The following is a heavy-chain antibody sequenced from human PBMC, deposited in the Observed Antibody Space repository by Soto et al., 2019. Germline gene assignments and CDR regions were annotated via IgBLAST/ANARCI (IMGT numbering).Heavy chain of an antibody. J-gene: IGHJ4*02. D-gene: IGHD6-6*01. CDR1: GYTFTSYD. CDR2: MNPNSGNT. V-gene: IGHV1-8*01. CDR3: ARGLSVAARPVV. Sequence: ASVKVSCKASGYTFTSYDINWVRQATGQGLEWMGWMNPNSGNTGYAQKFQGRVTMTRNTSISTTYMELSSLRSEDTAVYYCARGLSVAARPVVWGQGTLVTVSS.